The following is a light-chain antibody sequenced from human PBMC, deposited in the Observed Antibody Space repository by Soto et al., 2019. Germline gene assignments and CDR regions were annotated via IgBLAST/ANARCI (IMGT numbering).Light chain of an antibody. CDR2: GNT. J-gene: IGLJ1*01. V-gene: IGLV1-40*01. CDR1: SSNIGSGYD. Sequence: QSVLTQPPSVSGAPGQRVTISCTGTSSNIGSGYDVHWYQHLPGTAPKLLIYGNTNRPSGVPDRFSGSKSGTSASLAITGLQAEDEADYYCQSYDRSLRGYVFGTGTKVAVL. CDR3: QSYDRSLRGYV.